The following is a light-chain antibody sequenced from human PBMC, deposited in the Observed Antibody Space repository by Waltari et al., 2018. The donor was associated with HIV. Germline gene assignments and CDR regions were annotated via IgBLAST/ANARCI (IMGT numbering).Light chain of an antibody. CDR1: NSNIGNYA. V-gene: IGLV1-36*01. CDR2: YDD. J-gene: IGLJ1*01. CDR3: SSWDDSLNAYV. Sequence: QSVLTQPPSVSDAPGQRVIISCSGGNSNIGNYALTWYQHLPGKAPRLLIYYDDLLPSGVSDRFSASKSGTSASLAISGLQSEDEADYYCSSWDDSLNAYVFGSGTKITVL.